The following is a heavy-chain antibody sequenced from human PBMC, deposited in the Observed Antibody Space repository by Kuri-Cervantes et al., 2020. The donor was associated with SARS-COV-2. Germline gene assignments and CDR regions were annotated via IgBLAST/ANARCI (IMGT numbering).Heavy chain of an antibody. V-gene: IGHV3-30*01. D-gene: IGHD3-9*01. CDR3: ARDFNDILTGYQNYYYGMDV. J-gene: IGHJ6*02. CDR1: GFTFSSYA. Sequence: GESLKISCAASGFTFSSYAMHWVRQAPGKGLEWVAVISYDGSNKYYADSVKGRFTISRDNSKNTLYLQMNSPRAEDTAVYYCARDFNDILTGYQNYYYGMDVWGQGTTVTVSS. CDR2: ISYDGSNK.